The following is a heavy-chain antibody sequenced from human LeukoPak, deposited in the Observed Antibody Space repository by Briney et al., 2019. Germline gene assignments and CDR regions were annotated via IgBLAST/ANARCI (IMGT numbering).Heavy chain of an antibody. CDR1: GGTFSSSA. J-gene: IGHJ4*01. V-gene: IGHV1-69*04. D-gene: IGHD3-22*01. Sequence: SVKVSCKASGGTFSSSAISWVRQAPGQGLEWMGRIIPILDTSNYAQRFQGRVTITADISTSTAYIELSSLRSDDTAVFYCARSVSSGYYFDYWGQGTLVTVSS. CDR3: ARSVSSGYYFDY. CDR2: IIPILDTS.